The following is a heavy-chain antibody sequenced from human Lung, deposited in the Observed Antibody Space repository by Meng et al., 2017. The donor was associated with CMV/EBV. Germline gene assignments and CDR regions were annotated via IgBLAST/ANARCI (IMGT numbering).Heavy chain of an antibody. Sequence: GESLKISCAASGFTFSSYDMNWVRQAPGKALEWVAVISIDGSSKFYADSMKGRFTISRDNSKNTLFLQVNSLRPEDTAVYYCTRRADYFDDWGPGTLVTVSS. D-gene: IGHD6-25*01. CDR1: GFTFSSYD. CDR3: TRRADYFDD. V-gene: IGHV3-30*04. J-gene: IGHJ4*02. CDR2: ISIDGSSK.